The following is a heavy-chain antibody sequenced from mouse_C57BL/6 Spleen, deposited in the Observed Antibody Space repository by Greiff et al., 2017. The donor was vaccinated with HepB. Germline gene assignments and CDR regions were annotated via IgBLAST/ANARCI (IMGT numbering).Heavy chain of an antibody. CDR3: ARSRYYGRSSFAY. D-gene: IGHD1-1*01. CDR2: IDPSDSET. CDR1: GYTFTSYW. V-gene: IGHV1-52*01. Sequence: QVQLQQPGAELVRPGSSVKLSCKASGYTFTSYWMHWVKQRPIQGLEWIGNIDPSDSETHYNQKFKDKATLTVDKSSSTAYMQLSSLTSEDSAVYYCARSRYYGRSSFAYWGQGTLVTVSA. J-gene: IGHJ3*01.